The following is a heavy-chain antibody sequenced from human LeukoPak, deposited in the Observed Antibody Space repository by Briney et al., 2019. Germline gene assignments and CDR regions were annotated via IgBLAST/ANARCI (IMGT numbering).Heavy chain of an antibody. CDR1: GGTFSSYA. Sequence: SVKVSCKASGGTFSSYAMSWVRQAPGQGLEWMGGIIPIFGTANYAQKFQGRVTITADESTSTAYMELSSLRSEDTAVYYCARGDVVVPAASSYYYYYYMDVWGKGTTVTVSS. CDR2: IIPIFGTA. J-gene: IGHJ6*03. D-gene: IGHD2-2*01. CDR3: ARGDVVVPAASSYYYYYYMDV. V-gene: IGHV1-69*13.